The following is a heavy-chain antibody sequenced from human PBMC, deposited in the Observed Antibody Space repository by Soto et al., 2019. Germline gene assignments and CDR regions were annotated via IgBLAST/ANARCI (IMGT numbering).Heavy chain of an antibody. CDR3: ARGRNSLSYYYYYYMDV. J-gene: IGHJ6*03. Sequence: ASVKVSCKAPGYTFTSYDINWVRQATGQGLEWMGWMNPNSGNTGYAQKFQGRVTMTRNTSISTAYMELSSLRSEDTAVYYCARGRNSLSYYYYYYMDVWGKGTTVTVSS. CDR2: MNPNSGNT. V-gene: IGHV1-8*01. CDR1: GYTFTSYD. D-gene: IGHD1-1*01.